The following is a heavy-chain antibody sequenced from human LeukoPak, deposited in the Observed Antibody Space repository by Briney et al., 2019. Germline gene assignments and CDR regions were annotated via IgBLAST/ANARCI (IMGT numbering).Heavy chain of an antibody. J-gene: IGHJ4*02. V-gene: IGHV1-3*01. D-gene: IGHD5-18*01. CDR2: INAGNGNT. CDR3: ARYSYGRRGYGY. CDR1: GYTFTSYA. Sequence: ASVKLSCNASGYTFTSYAMHWVRQAPGQRLGWMGLINAGNGNTKYSQKFQGRVTITRDTSASTAYMELSSLRSEDTAVYYCARYSYGRRGYGYWGQGTLVTVSS.